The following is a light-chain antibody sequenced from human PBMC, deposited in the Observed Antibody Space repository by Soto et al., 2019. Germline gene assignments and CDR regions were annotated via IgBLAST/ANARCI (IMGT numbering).Light chain of an antibody. J-gene: IGKJ1*01. V-gene: IGKV1-5*01. CDR1: QSINNR. CDR2: DAS. Sequence: IQMTQSPSTLSASIGVRVTITCRASQSINNRLAWYQQMPGKAPNLLIYDASSLESGVPSRFRGSGSETEFTLTISGLQPDDFATYYCQQFIDGWTFGQGTKVDIK. CDR3: QQFIDGWT.